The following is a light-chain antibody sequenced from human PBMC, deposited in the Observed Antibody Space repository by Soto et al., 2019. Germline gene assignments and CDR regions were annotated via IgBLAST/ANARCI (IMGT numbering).Light chain of an antibody. CDR3: QQNNKWPPAWT. J-gene: IGKJ1*01. CDR1: QSVTSS. CDR2: GAS. V-gene: IGKV3-15*01. Sequence: EIVMTQSPATLSVSPGERAPLSCRASQSVTSSLTWYQQKPGQAPRLLIYGASTGATGIPARFSGSGSGTEFTLTISSLQSEDFAIYYCQQNNKWPPAWTFGQGTKVDIK.